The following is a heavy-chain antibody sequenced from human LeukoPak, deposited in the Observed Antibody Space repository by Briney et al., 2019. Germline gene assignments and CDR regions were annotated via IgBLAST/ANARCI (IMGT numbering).Heavy chain of an antibody. Sequence: PGGSLRLSCVASGFNFSIYWMSWVRQAPGKGLEWVSAISGSGGSTYYADSVKGRFTISRDNSKNTLYLQMNSLRAEDTAVYYCAKSWRFLEWLPDVWGQGTTVTVSS. CDR3: AKSWRFLEWLPDV. D-gene: IGHD3-3*01. CDR2: ISGSGGST. J-gene: IGHJ6*02. V-gene: IGHV3-23*01. CDR1: GFNFSIYW.